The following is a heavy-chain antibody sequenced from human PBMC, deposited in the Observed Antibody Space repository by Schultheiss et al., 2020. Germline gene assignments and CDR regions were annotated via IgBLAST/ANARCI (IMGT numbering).Heavy chain of an antibody. D-gene: IGHD6-13*01. CDR3: ARHRDRPGIAAAGPDY. V-gene: IGHV4-39*01. Sequence: SETLSLTCTVSGGSISSSSYCWGWIRQPPGKGLGWIGSIYYSGSTYYNPSLKSRVTISVDTSKNQFSLKLSYVTAADTAVYYCARHRDRPGIAAAGPDYWGQEPWSPSPQ. CDR1: GGSISSSSYC. CDR2: IYYSGST. J-gene: IGHJ4*01.